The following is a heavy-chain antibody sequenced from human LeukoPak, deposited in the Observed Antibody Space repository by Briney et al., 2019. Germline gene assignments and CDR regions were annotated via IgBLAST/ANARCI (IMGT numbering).Heavy chain of an antibody. D-gene: IGHD3-9*01. CDR1: GLTFSSHA. V-gene: IGHV3-30-3*01. Sequence: GGSLRLSCAASGLTFSSHAIHWVRQAPGKGLEWVAVISFDGSNKYYADSVKGRLTISREKSKNTVFLQMNSLRAEDTAVYYCARDHDILTGYIQRGAFHSYGMDVWGQGTTVTVSS. CDR2: ISFDGSNK. CDR3: ARDHDILTGYIQRGAFHSYGMDV. J-gene: IGHJ6*02.